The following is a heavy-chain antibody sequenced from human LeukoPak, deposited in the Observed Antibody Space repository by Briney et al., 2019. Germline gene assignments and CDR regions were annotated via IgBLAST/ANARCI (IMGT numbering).Heavy chain of an antibody. CDR3: AKSIAVAGRFDY. CDR2: ISGSGGST. J-gene: IGHJ4*02. Sequence: PGGSLRLSCAASGFTFSSYAVSWVRQAPGKGLEWVSAISGSGGSTYYADSVKGRFTISRDNSKNTLYLQMNSLRAEDTAVYYCAKSIAVAGRFDYWGQGTLVTVSS. V-gene: IGHV3-23*01. D-gene: IGHD6-19*01. CDR1: GFTFSSYA.